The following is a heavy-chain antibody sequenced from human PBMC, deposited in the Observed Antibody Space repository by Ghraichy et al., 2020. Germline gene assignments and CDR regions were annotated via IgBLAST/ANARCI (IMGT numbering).Heavy chain of an antibody. Sequence: GGSLRLSCTASGFTFSWSWMTWVRQAPGKGLDFVAVIKHDGSEEYYVDSVKGRFTVSRDNAMNSLYLQMNSLRVEDTAVYYCAKGGTHDAYDVWGQGTMVTVSS. CDR3: AKGGTHDAYDV. J-gene: IGHJ3*01. CDR2: IKHDGSEE. D-gene: IGHD1/OR15-1a*01. CDR1: GFTFSWSW. V-gene: IGHV3-7*01.